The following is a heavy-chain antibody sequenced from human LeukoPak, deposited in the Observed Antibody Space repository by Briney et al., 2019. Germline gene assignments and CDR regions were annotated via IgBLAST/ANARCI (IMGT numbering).Heavy chain of an antibody. J-gene: IGHJ2*01. CDR3: ARDPGFGELFGDWYFDL. V-gene: IGHV4-61*01. D-gene: IGHD3-10*01. Sequence: PSETLSLTCTVSGGSISGSSYYWGWIRQPPGKGLEWIGYIYYSGSTNYNPSLKSRVTISVNTSKNQFSLKLSSVTAADTAVYYCARDPGFGELFGDWYFDLWGRGTLVTVSS. CDR2: IYYSGST. CDR1: GGSISGSSYY.